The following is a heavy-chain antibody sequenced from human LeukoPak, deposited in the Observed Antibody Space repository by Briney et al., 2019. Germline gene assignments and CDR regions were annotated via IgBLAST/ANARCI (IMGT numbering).Heavy chain of an antibody. CDR3: ASFDPYYYDSSGYPFDY. CDR2: INPNSGGT. Sequence: ASVTVSCKASGYTFTGYYMHWVRQAPGQGHEWMGWINPNSGGTNYAQKFQGRVTMTRDTSISTAYMELSRLRSDDTAVYYCASFDPYYYDSSGYPFDYWGQGTLVTVSS. J-gene: IGHJ4*02. V-gene: IGHV1-2*02. CDR1: GYTFTGYY. D-gene: IGHD3-22*01.